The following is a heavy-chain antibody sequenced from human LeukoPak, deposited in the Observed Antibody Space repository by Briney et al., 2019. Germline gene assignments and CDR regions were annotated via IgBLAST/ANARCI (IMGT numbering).Heavy chain of an antibody. Sequence: GASVNVSCKASGYTFTGYYIHWVRQAPGQGLEWMGWINPNTGGTNYAQKFQGRVTMTRDTSISTAYMELSSLRSDDTAIYYCARANRGYCSSPSCSVDNWGQGTPVTVSS. CDR2: INPNTGGT. J-gene: IGHJ4*02. V-gene: IGHV1-2*02. CDR1: GYTFTGYY. D-gene: IGHD2-2*01. CDR3: ARANRGYCSSPSCSVDN.